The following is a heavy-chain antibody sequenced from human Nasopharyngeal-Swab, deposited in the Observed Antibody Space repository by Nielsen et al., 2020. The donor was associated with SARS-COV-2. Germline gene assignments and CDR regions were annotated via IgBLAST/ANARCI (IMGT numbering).Heavy chain of an antibody. J-gene: IGHJ4*02. CDR1: GFTFSPYT. D-gene: IGHD5-12*01. CDR3: ARERGGGYGDY. Sequence: GGSLRLSCATSGFTFSPYTMTWVRQAPGKGLQWISYITSGNSVQYADSARGRFTISRDNAKNSLYLQMNSLTAEDTAVYYCARERGGGYGDYWGQGTLVTVSS. CDR2: ITSGNSV. V-gene: IGHV3-48*04.